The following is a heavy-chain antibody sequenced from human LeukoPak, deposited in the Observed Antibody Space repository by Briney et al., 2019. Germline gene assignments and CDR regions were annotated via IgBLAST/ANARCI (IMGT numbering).Heavy chain of an antibody. D-gene: IGHD4-11*01. CDR3: ARRAYSDYGGVSVDP. V-gene: IGHV4-39*01. CDR1: GGSISSRSYY. Sequence: PSETLSLTCTVSGGSISSRSYYWGWVRQPPGKGLDWIGSIYYSGSTYYNPSLKSRATISVDTSKNQFSLKLSSVTAADTAVYYCARRAYSDYGGVSVDPWGQGTLVTVSS. J-gene: IGHJ5*02. CDR2: IYYSGST.